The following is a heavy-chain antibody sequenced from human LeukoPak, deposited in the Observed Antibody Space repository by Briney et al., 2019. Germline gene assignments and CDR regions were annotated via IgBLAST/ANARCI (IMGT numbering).Heavy chain of an antibody. CDR2: ISSSSSYI. Sequence: LSLTCTVSGGSISSGSYYWNWVRQAPGTGLEWVSSISSSSSYIYYADSVKGRFTISRDNAKNSLYLQMNSLRAEDTAVYYCARVSTVTRLGFDYWGQGTLVTVSS. J-gene: IGHJ4*02. V-gene: IGHV3-21*01. CDR1: GGSISSGSYY. D-gene: IGHD4-17*01. CDR3: ARVSTVTRLGFDY.